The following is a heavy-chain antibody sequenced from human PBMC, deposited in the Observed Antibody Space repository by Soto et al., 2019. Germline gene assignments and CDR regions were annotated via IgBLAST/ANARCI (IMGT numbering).Heavy chain of an antibody. V-gene: IGHV4-59*08. CDR1: GGSISRYY. J-gene: IGHJ6*03. Sequence: QVQLQESGPGLVKPSETLSLTCTVSGGSISRYYWSWIRQPPGKGLEWIGYIYYSGSTNYNPSLTSRVTISVDTSKNQFSLKLSSVTAADTAVYYCARIIAVAGYYYMDVWGKGTTVTVSS. CDR2: IYYSGST. CDR3: ARIIAVAGYYYMDV. D-gene: IGHD6-19*01.